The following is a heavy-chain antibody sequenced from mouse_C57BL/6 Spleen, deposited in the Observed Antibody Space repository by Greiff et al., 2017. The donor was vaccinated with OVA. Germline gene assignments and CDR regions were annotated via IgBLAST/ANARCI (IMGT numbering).Heavy chain of an antibody. CDR1: GFTFSDYG. V-gene: IGHV5-17*01. Sequence: EVQLVESGGGLVKPGGSLKLSRAASGFTFSDYGMHWVRQAPEKGLEWVAYISSGSSTIYYADTVKGRFTISRDNAKNTLFLQMTSLRSEDTAMYYYARGGYYGSSPSWFAYWGQGTLVTVSA. J-gene: IGHJ3*01. CDR3: ARGGYYGSSPSWFAY. CDR2: ISSGSSTI. D-gene: IGHD1-1*01.